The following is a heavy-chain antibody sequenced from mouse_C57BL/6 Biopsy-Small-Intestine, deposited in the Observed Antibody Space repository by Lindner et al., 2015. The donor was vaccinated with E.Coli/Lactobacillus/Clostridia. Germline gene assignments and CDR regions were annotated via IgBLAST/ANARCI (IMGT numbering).Heavy chain of an antibody. V-gene: IGHV1-81*01. CDR2: IYPRSGNT. CDR3: ARRGAYYGPFYFDS. D-gene: IGHD1-1*01. J-gene: IGHJ2*01. Sequence: VQLQESGAELARPGASVKLSCKASGYIFASYGLSWVKQRTGQGLEWIGEIYPRSGNTYFNEKFKDKATFTADTSSNTAYMQLSSLTTEDSAIYYCARRGAYYGPFYFDSWGQGTTLTVSS. CDR1: GYIFASYG.